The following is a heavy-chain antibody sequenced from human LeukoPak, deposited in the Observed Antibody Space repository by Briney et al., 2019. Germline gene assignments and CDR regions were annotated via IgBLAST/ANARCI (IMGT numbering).Heavy chain of an antibody. Sequence: SETLSLTCTVSGYSISNGYYWAWIRQPPGKGLEWIGSIYHSGNTYYNPSLKSRLTISVDTSKNQFSLKLSSVTAADTAVYYCARKLTVVDYWGQGTLVTVSS. V-gene: IGHV4-38-2*02. CDR2: IYHSGNT. D-gene: IGHD3-9*01. CDR1: GYSISNGYY. CDR3: ARKLTVVDY. J-gene: IGHJ4*02.